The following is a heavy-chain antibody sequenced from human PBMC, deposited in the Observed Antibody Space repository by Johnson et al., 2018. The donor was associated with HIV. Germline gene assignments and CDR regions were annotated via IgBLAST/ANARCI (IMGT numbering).Heavy chain of an antibody. J-gene: IGHJ3*02. Sequence: VQLVESGGGLVQPGGSLRLSCAASGFTLSDYWVTWVRKPPGKGLEWVANINQDGSEKYYVDSVKGRFTISRDNAKNSLYLQMNSLRAEDTAVYYCARAYNFWSGENDAFDIWGQGTMVTVSS. V-gene: IGHV3-7*05. CDR3: ARAYNFWSGENDAFDI. CDR1: GFTLSDYW. D-gene: IGHD3-3*01. CDR2: INQDGSEK.